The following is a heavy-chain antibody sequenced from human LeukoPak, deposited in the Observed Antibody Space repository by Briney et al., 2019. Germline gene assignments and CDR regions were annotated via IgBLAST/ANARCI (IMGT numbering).Heavy chain of an antibody. CDR1: GYNFIGYY. Sequence: ASVKVSCKASGYNFIGYYMHWVRQAPGQGLGWMGWINPHNGGTNYAQKFQGRVTMTRDTSINTAYMELSRLRSDDTAVYYCARGLDLCSGYTCLNYYYYYMDVWGKGTTVTVSS. D-gene: IGHD3-22*01. V-gene: IGHV1-2*02. J-gene: IGHJ6*03. CDR3: ARGLDLCSGYTCLNYYYYYMDV. CDR2: INPHNGGT.